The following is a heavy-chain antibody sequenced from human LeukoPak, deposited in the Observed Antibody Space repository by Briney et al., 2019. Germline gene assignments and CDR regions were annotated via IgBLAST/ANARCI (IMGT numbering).Heavy chain of an antibody. V-gene: IGHV1-46*01. Sequence: ASVKVSCKASGYTFTSYYMHWVRQAPGQGLEWMGIINPSGGSTSYAQKFQGRVTMTRDTSTSTVYMELCSLRSEDTAVYYCARAVAGTWWFDPWGQGTLVTVSS. CDR1: GYTFTSYY. D-gene: IGHD6-19*01. J-gene: IGHJ5*02. CDR2: INPSGGST. CDR3: ARAVAGTWWFDP.